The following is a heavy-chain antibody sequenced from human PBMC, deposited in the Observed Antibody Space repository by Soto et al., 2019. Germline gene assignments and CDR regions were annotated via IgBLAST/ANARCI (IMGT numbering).Heavy chain of an antibody. D-gene: IGHD3-3*01. CDR3: AKGYDFWSGLCDY. Sequence: GGSLRLSCAASGFTFDDYAMHWVRQAPGKGLEWVSGISWNSGSIGYADSVKGRFTISRDNAKNSLYLQMNSLRAEDTALYYCAKGYDFWSGLCDYWGQGTLVTVSS. V-gene: IGHV3-9*01. J-gene: IGHJ4*02. CDR2: ISWNSGSI. CDR1: GFTFDDYA.